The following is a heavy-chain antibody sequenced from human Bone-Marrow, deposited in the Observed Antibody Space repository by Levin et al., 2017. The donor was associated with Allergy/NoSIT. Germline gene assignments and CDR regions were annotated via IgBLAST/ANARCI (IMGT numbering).Heavy chain of an antibody. J-gene: IGHJ3*02. CDR1: GFTFSSYW. CDR3: ARDPHGLRDSSTYAPNDEPHDAFDI. D-gene: IGHD2/OR15-2a*01. V-gene: IGHV3-74*01. Sequence: QTGGSLRLSCVASGFTFSSYWIHWVRQSPGKGLVWVSRIKSDGSSTSYADSVKGRFTISRDNAKNTLYLQMNSLRAEDTAVYYCARDPHGLRDSSTYAPNDEPHDAFDIWGQGTMVTVSS. CDR2: IKSDGSST.